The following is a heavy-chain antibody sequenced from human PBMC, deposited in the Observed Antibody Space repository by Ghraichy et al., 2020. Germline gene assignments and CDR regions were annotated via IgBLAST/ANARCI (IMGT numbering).Heavy chain of an antibody. J-gene: IGHJ5*02. Sequence: LSLTCAASGFTFSSYSMNWVRQAPGKGLEWVSSISSSSYIYYADSVKGRFTISRDNAKNSLYLQMNSLRAEDTAVYYCARETGGWFDPWGQGTLVTVSS. D-gene: IGHD7-27*01. CDR2: ISSSSYI. CDR1: GFTFSSYS. V-gene: IGHV3-21*01. CDR3: ARETGGWFDP.